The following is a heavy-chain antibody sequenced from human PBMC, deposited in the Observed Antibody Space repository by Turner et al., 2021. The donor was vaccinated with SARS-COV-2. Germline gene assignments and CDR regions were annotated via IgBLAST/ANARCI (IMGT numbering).Heavy chain of an antibody. CDR3: ATDDILTGYYTSFDY. Sequence: QVQLVQSGAEVKKPGASVKVSCEVSVYTLTELSMHWVRQAPGKGLEWMGGFDPEDGETISAQKFQGRVTMTGDTSTDTAYMELSSLRSEDTAVYYCATDDILTGYYTSFDYWGQGTLVTVSS. D-gene: IGHD3-9*01. J-gene: IGHJ4*02. V-gene: IGHV1-24*01. CDR1: VYTLTELS. CDR2: FDPEDGET.